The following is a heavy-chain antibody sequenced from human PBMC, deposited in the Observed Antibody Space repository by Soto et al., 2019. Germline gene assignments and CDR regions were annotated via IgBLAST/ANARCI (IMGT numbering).Heavy chain of an antibody. CDR2: INAGNGNT. CDR3: ARDGGYSSSWYFDY. D-gene: IGHD6-13*01. J-gene: IGHJ4*02. Sequence: ASVKVSCKASGYTFTSYGISWVRQAPGQRLEWMGWINAGNGNTKYSQKFQGRVTITRDTSASTAYMELSSLRSEDTAVYYCARDGGYSSSWYFDYWGQGTLVTVSS. V-gene: IGHV1-3*01. CDR1: GYTFTSYG.